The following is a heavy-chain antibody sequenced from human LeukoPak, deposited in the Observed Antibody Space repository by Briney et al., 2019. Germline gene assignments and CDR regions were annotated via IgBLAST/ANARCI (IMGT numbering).Heavy chain of an antibody. J-gene: IGHJ6*03. CDR1: GYSISSGYY. CDR2: IYHSGST. Sequence: SETLSLTCTVSGYSISSGYYWGWIRQPPGKGLEWIGSIYHSGSTYYNPSLKSRVTISVDTSKNQFSLKLSSVTAADTAVYYCARVFLGGSGSSGPYYYYYYMDVWGKGTTVTVSS. V-gene: IGHV4-38-2*02. CDR3: ARVFLGGSGSSGPYYYYYYMDV. D-gene: IGHD3-10*01.